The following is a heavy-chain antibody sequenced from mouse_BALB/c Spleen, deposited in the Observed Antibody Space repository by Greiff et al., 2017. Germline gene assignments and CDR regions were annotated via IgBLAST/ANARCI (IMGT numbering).Heavy chain of an antibody. V-gene: IGHV3-2*02. Sequence: EVKLMESGPGLVKPSQSLSLTCTVTGYSITSDYAWNWIRQFPGNKLEWMGYISYSGSTSYNPSLKSRISITRDTSKNQFFLQLNSVTTEDTATYYCARGLRQFAYWGQGTLVTVSA. CDR3: ARGLRQFAY. CDR1: GYSITSDYA. D-gene: IGHD2-4*01. CDR2: ISYSGST. J-gene: IGHJ3*01.